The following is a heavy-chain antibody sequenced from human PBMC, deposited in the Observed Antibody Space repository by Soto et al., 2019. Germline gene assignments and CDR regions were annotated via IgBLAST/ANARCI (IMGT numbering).Heavy chain of an antibody. Sequence: GGSLRLSCAASGFTFSSYAMSWVRQAPGKGLEWVSAISGSGGSTYYADSVKGRFTISRDNSKNTLYLQMNSLRAEDTAVYYCATPGGYGGGGNGMDVWGQGTTVTVSS. J-gene: IGHJ6*02. CDR1: GFTFSSYA. V-gene: IGHV3-23*01. CDR2: ISGSGGST. CDR3: ATPGGYGGGGNGMDV. D-gene: IGHD6-25*01.